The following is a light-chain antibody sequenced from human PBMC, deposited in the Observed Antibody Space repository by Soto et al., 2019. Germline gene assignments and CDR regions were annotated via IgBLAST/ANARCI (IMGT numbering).Light chain of an antibody. CDR1: TSDVGGYNY. V-gene: IGLV2-14*01. Sequence: QSVLTQPASVSGSPGQSITISCTGTTSDVGGYNYVSWYQHHPGKSPKLMMYKVSNRPSGVSKRFSGSKSGNTASLTISGLQYEDEDAYSCLSYTTSIDTYVFCPGT. CDR3: LSYTTSIDTYV. J-gene: IGLJ1*01. CDR2: KVS.